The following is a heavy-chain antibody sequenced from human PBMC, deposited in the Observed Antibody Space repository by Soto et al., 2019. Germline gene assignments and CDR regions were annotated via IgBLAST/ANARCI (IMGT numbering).Heavy chain of an antibody. CDR2: ISGAGDSI. CDR1: GFTFSNSA. V-gene: IGHV3-23*01. CDR3: AKAVGPLAPSSRIFDC. Sequence: EVQVLESGGGLVQPGGSLRLSCAGSGFTFSNSAMNWVRQDPGKGLEWVSIISGAGDSIYYADSVKGRFSISRDNSRNIVYLQMSSLRADDTAVYFCAKAVGPLAPSSRIFDCWGQGTLVTVSS. J-gene: IGHJ4*02. D-gene: IGHD1-26*01.